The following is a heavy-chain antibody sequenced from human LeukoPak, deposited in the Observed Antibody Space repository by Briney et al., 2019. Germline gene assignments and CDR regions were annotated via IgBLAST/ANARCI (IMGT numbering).Heavy chain of an antibody. CDR2: ISRDGSNT. CDR3: SNFKSVAGTYYFDS. V-gene: IGHV3-74*01. CDR1: GFTFRNYW. J-gene: IGHJ4*02. Sequence: GSLRLSCAASGFTFRNYWMHWVRQAPGKGLVLGSPISRDGSNTNYADSVKGRFTISRDNAKSTLYLQMNSLRAEDTAVYFCSNFKSVAGTYYFDSWGQGTLVTVSS. D-gene: IGHD2-15*01.